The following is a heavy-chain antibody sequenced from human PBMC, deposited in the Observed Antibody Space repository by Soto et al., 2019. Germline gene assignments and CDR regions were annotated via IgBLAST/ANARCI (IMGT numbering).Heavy chain of an antibody. J-gene: IGHJ5*02. CDR3: ARENGFIVVVTAIPMSWFHP. CDR2: IIPIFGTA. D-gene: IGHD2-21*02. Sequence: QVQLVQSGAEVKKPGSSVKVSCKASGGTFSSYAISWVRQAPGQGLEWMGGIIPIFGTANYAQKFQGRVTITADESTSTAYLELSSLRSEDTAVYYCARENGFIVVVTAIPMSWFHPWGQGTLVTVSS. V-gene: IGHV1-69*01. CDR1: GGTFSSYA.